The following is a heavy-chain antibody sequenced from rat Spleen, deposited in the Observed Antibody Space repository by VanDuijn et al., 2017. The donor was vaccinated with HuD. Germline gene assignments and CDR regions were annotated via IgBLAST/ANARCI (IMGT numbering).Heavy chain of an antibody. J-gene: IGHJ2*01. V-gene: IGHV5-34*01. CDR3: ARHGYYDGYYPYFDY. CDR1: GFTFSNFG. D-gene: IGHD1-12*03. CDR2: ISSSSGYI. Sequence: EVQLVESGGGLVQPGRSLKLSCLASGFTFSNFGMNWIRQAPGKGLEWVASISSSSGYIYYADTVKGRFTISRENAKNTLYLQMTSLRSEDTALYYCARHGYYDGYYPYFDYWGQGVMVTVSS.